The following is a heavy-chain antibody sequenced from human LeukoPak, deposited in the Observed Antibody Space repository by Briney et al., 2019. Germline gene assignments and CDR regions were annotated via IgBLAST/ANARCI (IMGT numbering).Heavy chain of an antibody. CDR2: INPNSGGT. V-gene: IGHV1-2*06. CDR3: ARGLENFDC. D-gene: IGHD4-11*01. Sequence: ASVKVSCKASGYTFTGSYMHWVRQAPGQGLEWVGRINPNSGGTSFAQKFQGSVTMTRDTSISTAYMKLSRLRSDDTAVYYCARGLENFDCWGQGTLVTVSS. J-gene: IGHJ4*02. CDR1: GYTFTGSY.